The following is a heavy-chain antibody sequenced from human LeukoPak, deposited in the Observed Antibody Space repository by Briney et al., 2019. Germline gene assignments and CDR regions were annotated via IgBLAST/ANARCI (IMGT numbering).Heavy chain of an antibody. CDR3: VRDERRADYGAEGYFDY. D-gene: IGHD4-17*01. CDR2: ISGYIGYEDNI. CDR1: GYTFSRYS. J-gene: IGHJ4*02. Sequence: GASLKVSCKTSGYTFSRYSIRWVRQTPGQGLQWMAWISGYIGYEDNIHYEATFQGRATLTIDRPTNTYYMELRGVRSDDTALYYCVRDERRADYGAEGYFDYWGQGTLVTVSS. V-gene: IGHV1-18*01.